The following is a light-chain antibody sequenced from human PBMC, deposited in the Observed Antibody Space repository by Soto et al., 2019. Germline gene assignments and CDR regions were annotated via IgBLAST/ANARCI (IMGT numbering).Light chain of an antibody. J-gene: IGKJ4*01. CDR3: QQYNPLT. Sequence: DIQMTQSPSTLSESIGDRVTITCRASQSISSWLAWYQQKPGKAPNLQIYTASSLESGVPSRFSGSGSGTEFTLTSSSLQPDDFATYYCQQYNPLTFGGGTKVEIK. V-gene: IGKV1-5*03. CDR2: TAS. CDR1: QSISSW.